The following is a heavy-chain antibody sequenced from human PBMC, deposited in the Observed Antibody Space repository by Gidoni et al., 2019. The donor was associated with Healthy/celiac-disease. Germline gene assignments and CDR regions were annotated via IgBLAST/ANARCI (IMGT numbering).Heavy chain of an antibody. Sequence: QVQLVQSGAEVKTPGSSVKVSCKASGGTFSSYAITWVRQAPGQGLEWMGEIIPIFGTANYAQKFQGRVTITADESTSTTYMELSSLRSEDTAVYYCATPLTFGSSGYFDYWGQGTLVTVSS. CDR3: ATPLTFGSSGYFDY. CDR1: GGTFSSYA. J-gene: IGHJ4*02. V-gene: IGHV1-69*01. D-gene: IGHD3-22*01. CDR2: IIPIFGTA.